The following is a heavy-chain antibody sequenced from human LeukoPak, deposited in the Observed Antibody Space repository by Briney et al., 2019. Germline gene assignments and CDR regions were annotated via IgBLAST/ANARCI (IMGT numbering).Heavy chain of an antibody. CDR1: GGSISSHY. D-gene: IGHD2-15*01. Sequence: SETLSLTCTVSGGSISSHYWNWIRQPAGKGLEWIGRIYTSGSTNYNPSLKSRVTMSVDTSKNQFSLKLNSVTAADTAVYYCARDSEHGGLYCGQGTLVTVSS. V-gene: IGHV4-4*07. J-gene: IGHJ4*02. CDR3: ARDSEHGGLY. CDR2: IYTSGST.